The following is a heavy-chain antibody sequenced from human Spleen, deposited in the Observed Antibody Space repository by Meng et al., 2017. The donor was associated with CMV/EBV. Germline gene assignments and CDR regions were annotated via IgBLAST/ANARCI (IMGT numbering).Heavy chain of an antibody. CDR3: ARGDMIVVVTLYYFDY. CDR1: GYTFIGYH. D-gene: IGHD3-22*01. Sequence: ASVKVSCKASGYTFIGYHMHWVRQAPGQGLEWMGIINPSGGDTTYAQKFQGRLTMTRDTSTSTVYMELSSLRSEDTAEYYCARGDMIVVVTLYYFDYWGQGTVVTVSS. J-gene: IGHJ4*02. CDR2: INPSGGDT. V-gene: IGHV1-46*01.